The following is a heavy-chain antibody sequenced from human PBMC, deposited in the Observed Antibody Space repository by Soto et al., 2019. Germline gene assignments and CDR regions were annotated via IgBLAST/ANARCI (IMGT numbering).Heavy chain of an antibody. CDR2: VSHDGRNT. CDR1: GFTFSDYA. V-gene: IGHV3-30*18. D-gene: IGHD6-19*01. Sequence: VQLVESGGGVVQPGRSLRLSCAASGFTFSDYAMHWVRQAPGKGLAWVAVVSHDGRNTHYADSAKGRFTISRDSSKNTVSLEMTRLRAEDTAGYYCAKGGRQWLVTSDFNYWGQGALVTVSS. CDR3: AKGGRQWLVTSDFNY. J-gene: IGHJ4*02.